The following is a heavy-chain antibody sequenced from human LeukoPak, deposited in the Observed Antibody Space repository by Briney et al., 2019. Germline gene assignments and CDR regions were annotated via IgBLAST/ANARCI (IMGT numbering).Heavy chain of an antibody. V-gene: IGHV3-33*01. CDR1: GFTFRTYG. Sequence: GGSLRLSCAASGFTFRTYGMHWVRQAPGKGLEWMAIIWYDGSTKYYAESVKGRFTISRDNSKNMLYLQMNSLRAEDTAVYYCARVSDYSNYFDFWGQGTLVAVSS. CDR3: ARVSDYSNYFDF. D-gene: IGHD4-11*01. CDR2: IWYDGSTK. J-gene: IGHJ4*02.